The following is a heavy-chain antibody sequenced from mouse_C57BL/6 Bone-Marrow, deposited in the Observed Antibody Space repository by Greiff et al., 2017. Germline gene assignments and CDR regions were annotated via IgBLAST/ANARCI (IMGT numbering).Heavy chain of an antibody. V-gene: IGHV1-59*01. CDR3: ARGKDYSNYIDY. J-gene: IGHJ2*01. D-gene: IGHD2-5*01. CDR1: GYTFTSYW. Sequence: QVQLQQPGAELVRPGTSVKLSCKASGYTFTSYWMHWVKQRPGQGLEWIGVIDPSDSYTNYNQKFKGKATLTVETSSSTAYMQLSSLTSEDSAVYYCARGKDYSNYIDYWGQGTTLTVSS. CDR2: IDPSDSYT.